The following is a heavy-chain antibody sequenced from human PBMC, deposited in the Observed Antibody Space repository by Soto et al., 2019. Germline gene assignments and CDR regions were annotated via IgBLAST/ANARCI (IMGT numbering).Heavy chain of an antibody. V-gene: IGHV4-31*03. D-gene: IGHD6-19*01. CDR1: GGSISSGGYY. Sequence: SETLSLTCTFSGGSISSGGYYWSWIRQHPGKGLELIGYIYYSGSTYYNPSLKSRVTISVDTSKNQFSLKLSSVTAADTAVYYCARGDDGWYNVDYWGQGTLVTVSS. CDR3: ARGDDGWYNVDY. J-gene: IGHJ4*02. CDR2: IYYSGST.